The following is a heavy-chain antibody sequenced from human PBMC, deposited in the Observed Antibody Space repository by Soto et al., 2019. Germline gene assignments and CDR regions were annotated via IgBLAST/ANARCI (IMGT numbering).Heavy chain of an antibody. CDR3: ARGRPRIVDWAPRYYGMDV. CDR2: INHSGST. D-gene: IGHD1-26*01. J-gene: IGHJ6*02. V-gene: IGHV4-34*01. CDR1: GGSFSGYY. Sequence: KLPETLSLTCAVYGGSFSGYYWRWIRQPPGKGLEWIGEINHSGSTNYNPSLKSRVTISVDTSKNQFSLKLSSVTAADTAVSYCARGRPRIVDWAPRYYGMDVWGQGTTVTVSS.